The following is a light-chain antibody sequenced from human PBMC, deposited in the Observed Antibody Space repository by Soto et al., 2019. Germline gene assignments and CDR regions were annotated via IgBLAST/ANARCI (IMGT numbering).Light chain of an antibody. CDR3: QQYNSYWT. J-gene: IGKJ1*01. Sequence: DIQMTQSPSTLSASVGDRVTITCRASQSISIWLAWYQQKPGKAPKLLIYKASSLESGVPSRLSGSGSGTEFTLTISSLQPDDFATYYCQQYNSYWTFGQGTKVEIK. CDR1: QSISIW. V-gene: IGKV1-5*03. CDR2: KAS.